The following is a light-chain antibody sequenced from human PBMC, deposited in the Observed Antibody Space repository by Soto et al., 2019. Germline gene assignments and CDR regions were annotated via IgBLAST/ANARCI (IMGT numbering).Light chain of an antibody. CDR2: DAS. CDR1: QSVSIY. J-gene: IGKJ4*01. CDR3: QQRTNWFT. V-gene: IGKV3-11*01. Sequence: EVVLTQSPATLSLSPGERATLSCRASQSVSIYLAWYQQKVGQAPRLLIYDASHRTTGIPARFSGSGCGTDFTLTISSLHPEDFAVYYCQQRTNWFTFGGGTKVEIK.